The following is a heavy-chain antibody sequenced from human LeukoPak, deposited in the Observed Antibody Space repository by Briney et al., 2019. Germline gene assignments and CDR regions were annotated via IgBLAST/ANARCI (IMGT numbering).Heavy chain of an antibody. CDR3: ASRGGSGRAFDY. D-gene: IGHD1-26*01. Sequence: SETLSLTCCGSGASISGGTYYWGWIRQPPGEGLEWNGSIYYTGITYDNPSLKRRVTISVDTSKIQFSLKLSSVTAADTAVYYCASRGGSGRAFDYWGQGTLVTVSS. J-gene: IGHJ4*02. CDR2: IYYTGIT. V-gene: IGHV4-39*01. CDR1: GASISGGTYY.